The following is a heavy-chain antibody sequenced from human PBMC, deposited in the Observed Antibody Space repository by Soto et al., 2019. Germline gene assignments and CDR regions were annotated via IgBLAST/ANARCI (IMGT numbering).Heavy chain of an antibody. D-gene: IGHD3-22*01. V-gene: IGHV4-39*01. CDR2: IYYSGST. J-gene: IGHJ4*02. CDR1: GGSISSSSYY. CDR3: ARRASSGYPALYYFDY. Sequence: SETLSLTCTVSGGSISSSSYYWGWIRQPPGKGLEWIGSIYYSGSTYYNQSLKSRVTISVDTSKNQFSLKLSSVTAADTAVYYCARRASSGYPALYYFDYWGQGTLVTVSS.